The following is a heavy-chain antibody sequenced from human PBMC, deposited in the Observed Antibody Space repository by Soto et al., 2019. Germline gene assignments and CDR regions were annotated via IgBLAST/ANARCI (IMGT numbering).Heavy chain of an antibody. CDR3: ARVLGHYSGSYNWFDP. J-gene: IGHJ5*02. V-gene: IGHV6-1*01. D-gene: IGHD1-26*01. Sequence: SQTLSLTCAISGDSVSSNSAAWNWIRQSPSRGLEWLGRTYYRSKWYNDYAVSVKSRITINPDTSKNQFSLQLNSVTPEDTAVYYCARVLGHYSGSYNWFDPWGQGTLVTVSS. CDR1: GDSVSSNSAA. CDR2: TYYRSKWYN.